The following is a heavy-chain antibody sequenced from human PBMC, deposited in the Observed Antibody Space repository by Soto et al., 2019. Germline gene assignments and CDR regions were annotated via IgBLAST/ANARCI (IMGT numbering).Heavy chain of an antibody. CDR3: AKERDSSGPPGYFDY. J-gene: IGHJ4*02. CDR2: ISASGGST. Sequence: GGSLRLSCAASGFTFSSYAMNWVRQAPGKGLEWVSVISASGGSTYYADSVKGRFTISRDNSKNTVYLQMNSLRAEDTAVYYCAKERDSSGPPGYFDYWGQGTLVTVSS. D-gene: IGHD5-18*01. V-gene: IGHV3-23*01. CDR1: GFTFSSYA.